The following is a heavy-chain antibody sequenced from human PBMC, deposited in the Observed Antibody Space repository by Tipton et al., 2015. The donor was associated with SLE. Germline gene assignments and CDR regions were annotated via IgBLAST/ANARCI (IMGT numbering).Heavy chain of an antibody. CDR3: AGPRTVTIFGVAEDYFDC. CDR2: IIPIFGTA. D-gene: IGHD3-3*01. Sequence: QLVQSGAEVKKPGSSVKVSCKASGGTFSSYAISWVRQAPGPGLEWLGGIIPIFGTANYAQRFQGSVTITADEATSTAYMELTSLTSEDTAVDYCAGPRTVTIFGVAEDYFDCWGQGTLVTVAS. V-gene: IGHV1-69*01. CDR1: GGTFSSYA. J-gene: IGHJ4*02.